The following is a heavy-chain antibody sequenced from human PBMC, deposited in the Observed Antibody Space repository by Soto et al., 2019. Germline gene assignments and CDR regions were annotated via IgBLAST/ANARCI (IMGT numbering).Heavy chain of an antibody. J-gene: IGHJ5*02. D-gene: IGHD6-13*01. V-gene: IGHV3-21*01. CDR3: TRDASRDSSARGWFDP. Sequence: GGSLRLSCAASGFTFRIFTMNWVREAPGKGLEWVSTISSNSAYIYYTDALRGRFTISRDNAKNSLHLQMNSLRAEDTAVYYCTRDASRDSSARGWFDPWGPGTLVTVSS. CDR1: GFTFRIFT. CDR2: ISSNSAYI.